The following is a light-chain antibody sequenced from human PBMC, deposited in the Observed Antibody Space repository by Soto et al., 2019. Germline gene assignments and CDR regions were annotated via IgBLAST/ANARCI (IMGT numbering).Light chain of an antibody. Sequence: EIVMTQSPATLSVSPGERATLSCRASQSVNSNLAWYQQKPGQAPRLLIYGASTRAAGIPARFSGSGSGTEFSLTISSLQSEDFAVYYCQQYNNRPRDTFGQGTKLEIK. CDR1: QSVNSN. V-gene: IGKV3-15*01. CDR3: QQYNNRPRDT. CDR2: GAS. J-gene: IGKJ2*01.